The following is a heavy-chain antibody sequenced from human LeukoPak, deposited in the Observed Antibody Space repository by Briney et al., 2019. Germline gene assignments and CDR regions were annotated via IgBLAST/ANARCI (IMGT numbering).Heavy chain of an antibody. V-gene: IGHV4-61*02. CDR3: ARGDSGGYHYYGMDV. D-gene: IGHD6-19*01. CDR1: GGSISSGSDY. Sequence: SQTLSLTCTVSGGSISSGSDYWRWIRQPPGKGPEGIGRIYISGSTNYNPSLKSRVTISLDTSKNQFSLKLSSVTAADTAVYYCARGDSGGYHYYGMDVWGQGTTVTVSS. CDR2: IYISGST. J-gene: IGHJ6*02.